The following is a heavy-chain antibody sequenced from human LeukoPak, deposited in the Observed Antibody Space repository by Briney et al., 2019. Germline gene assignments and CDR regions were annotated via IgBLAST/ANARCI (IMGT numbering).Heavy chain of an antibody. Sequence: SETLSLSCTVSGDSISTSPYYWDWIRQPPGKGLEWIGSISYSGTTYHNPSLRSRVTISVDPSKNHFSLRLTSVTAADTAVYYCTRTRGQLAPFDYWGQGTLVTVSS. CDR2: ISYSGTT. J-gene: IGHJ4*02. D-gene: IGHD4-11*01. CDR1: GDSISTSPYY. CDR3: TRTRGQLAPFDY. V-gene: IGHV4-39*02.